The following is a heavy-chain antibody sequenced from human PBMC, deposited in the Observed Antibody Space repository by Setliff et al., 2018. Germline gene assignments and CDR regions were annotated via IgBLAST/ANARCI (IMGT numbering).Heavy chain of an antibody. CDR1: GASVTSFDYY. D-gene: IGHD2-2*01. CDR2: ISHGVST. CDR3: ARTHCTTTSCFYFHY. V-gene: IGHV4-30-4*01. Sequence: SETLPLTCTVSGASVTSFDYYWSWIRQPPGKGLEYIGHISHGVSTSYSPSLKSRLSISADTSKNQFSLKLTSVTAADTAVYYCARTHCTTTSCFYFHYWGQGTVVTV. J-gene: IGHJ4*02.